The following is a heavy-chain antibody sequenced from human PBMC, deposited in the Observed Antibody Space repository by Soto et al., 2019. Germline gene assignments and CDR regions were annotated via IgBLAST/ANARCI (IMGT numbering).Heavy chain of an antibody. D-gene: IGHD1-26*01. CDR2: ISYDGSNK. J-gene: IGHJ6*02. V-gene: IGHV3-30-3*01. CDR1: GFTFSSYA. Sequence: QVQLVESGGGVVQPGRSLRLSCAASGFTFSSYAMHWVRQAPGKGLEWVAVISYDGSNKYYADSVKGRFTISRDNSKYTMYLHMNSLRAEDTAVYYCARAPSTQSGSYGYGMDVWGQGTTVTVSS. CDR3: ARAPSTQSGSYGYGMDV.